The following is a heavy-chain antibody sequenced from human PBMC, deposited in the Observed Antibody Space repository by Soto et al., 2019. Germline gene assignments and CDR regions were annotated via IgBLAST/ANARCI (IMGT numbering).Heavy chain of an antibody. V-gene: IGHV1-18*01. J-gene: IGHJ4*02. CDR2: ISAHNGNT. Sequence: QVHLVQSGAEVKKPGASVKVSCQGSGYAFTTSGITWVRQAPGQGLEWMGWISAHNGNTNYAQKLQGRVTVTRDTSTSTAYMELRSLRYDDTAVYYCARGRYGDYWGQCALVTVSS. CDR1: GYAFTTSG. D-gene: IGHD1-1*01. CDR3: ARGRYGDY.